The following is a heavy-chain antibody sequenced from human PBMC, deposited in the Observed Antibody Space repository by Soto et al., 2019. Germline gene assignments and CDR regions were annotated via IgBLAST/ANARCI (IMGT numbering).Heavy chain of an antibody. J-gene: IGHJ5*02. CDR1: GGSIRSGDHY. CDR2: IYYSGST. CDR3: ASSGWFDP. Sequence: SETLSLTCTVSGGSIRSGDHYWRWIRQPPGKGLEWIGTIYYSGSTYYNPSLKSRVTISVDTSKNQFSLKLSSVTAADTAVYYCASSGWFDPWGQGTLVTVSS. V-gene: IGHV4-39*01.